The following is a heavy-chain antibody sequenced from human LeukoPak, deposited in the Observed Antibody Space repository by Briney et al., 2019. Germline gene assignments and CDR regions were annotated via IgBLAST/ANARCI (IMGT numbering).Heavy chain of an antibody. CDR2: IKQDGSEK. D-gene: IGHD3-16*01. Sequence: GGSLRLFCAASGFTLSCHWMIGVRQAPGKGLEWVANIKQDGSEKNYVDSVKGRFSISRDNAKNSLYLQMNSLRAEDTAVYYCARRLISKVTNDASDLWGQGTMVTVSS. CDR1: GFTLSCHW. J-gene: IGHJ3*01. CDR3: ARRLISKVTNDASDL. V-gene: IGHV3-7*02.